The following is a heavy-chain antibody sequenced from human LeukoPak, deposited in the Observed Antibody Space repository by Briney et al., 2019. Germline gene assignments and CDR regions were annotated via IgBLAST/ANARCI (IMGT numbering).Heavy chain of an antibody. D-gene: IGHD6-19*01. CDR1: VGTFSRYA. Sequence: ASVKVSCKASVGTFSRYAISGVRQAPGQGLEWMGGIIPIFGTANYAQKFQGRVTITTDESTSTAYMELSSLRSEDTAVYYCARGPQSVAGTQIDYWGQGTLVTVSS. CDR2: IIPIFGTA. J-gene: IGHJ4*02. V-gene: IGHV1-69*05. CDR3: ARGPQSVAGTQIDY.